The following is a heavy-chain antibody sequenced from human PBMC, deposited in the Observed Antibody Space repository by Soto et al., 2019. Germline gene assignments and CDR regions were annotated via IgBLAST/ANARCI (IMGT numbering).Heavy chain of an antibody. CDR3: ARTGGVTDYFDY. Sequence: QVQLVESGGGVVQPGRSLRLSCAASGFTFSSYAMHWVRQAPGKGLEWVAVISYDGSSKYYADSVKGRFTISRDNSKNTLYLQMTSLKAEDTAAYYCARTGGVTDYFDYWGQGTLVTVSS. J-gene: IGHJ4*02. V-gene: IGHV3-30-3*01. CDR1: GFTFSSYA. D-gene: IGHD3-10*01. CDR2: ISYDGSSK.